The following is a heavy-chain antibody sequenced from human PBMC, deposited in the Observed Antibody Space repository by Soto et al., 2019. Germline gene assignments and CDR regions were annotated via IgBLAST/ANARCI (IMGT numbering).Heavy chain of an antibody. CDR1: GFTFSSYA. CDR2: ISGSGGST. D-gene: IGHD4-17*01. CDR3: AKGGDYGDYFFYYYYYMDV. V-gene: IGHV3-23*01. Sequence: PGGSLRLSCAASGFTFSSYAMSWVRQAPGKGLEWVSAISGSGGSTYYADSVKGRFTISRDNSKNTLYLQMNSLRAEDTAVYYCAKGGDYGDYFFYYYYYMDVWGKGTTVTVSS. J-gene: IGHJ6*03.